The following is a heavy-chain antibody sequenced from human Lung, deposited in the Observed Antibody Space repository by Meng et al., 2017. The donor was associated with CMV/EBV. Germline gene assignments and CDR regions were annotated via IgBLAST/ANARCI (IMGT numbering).Heavy chain of an antibody. CDR1: GFTFDDYA. Sequence: SLKISCAPSGFTFDDYAMNWVRQAPGQGLEWVSSISWNSGIRDYADSVKGRFTISRDNAQNSLYLQMINLRPEDTALYYCAKDISFRGYYGSGSFDHWGQGTLVTVSS. V-gene: IGHV3-9*01. CDR2: ISWNSGIR. J-gene: IGHJ4*02. D-gene: IGHD3-10*01. CDR3: AKDISFRGYYGSGSFDH.